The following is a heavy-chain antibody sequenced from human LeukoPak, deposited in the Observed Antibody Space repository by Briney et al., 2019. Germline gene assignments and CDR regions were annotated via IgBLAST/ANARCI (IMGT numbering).Heavy chain of an antibody. J-gene: IGHJ4*02. V-gene: IGHV1-69*01. D-gene: IGHD2-2*01. CDR3: ARESDCSSISCPNDY. CDR1: GGTFSSYA. CDR2: IIPIFGTA. Sequence: GASVKVSCKASGGTFSSYAISWVRQAPGQGLEWMGGIIPIFGTANYAQRFQGRVTITADESTSTAYMELSSLRSEDTAVYYCARESDCSSISCPNDYWGQGTLVTVSS.